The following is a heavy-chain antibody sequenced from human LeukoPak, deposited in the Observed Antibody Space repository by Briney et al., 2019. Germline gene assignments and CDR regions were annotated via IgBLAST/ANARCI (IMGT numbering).Heavy chain of an antibody. CDR1: GGSISSYY. CDR3: AKWGGEFDY. V-gene: IGHV4-59*01. CDR2: FYYTGST. D-gene: IGHD3-16*01. J-gene: IGHJ4*02. Sequence: SETLSLTCTVSGGSISSYYWSWIRQPPGKGLEWIGYFYYTGSTNYNPSLKSRVTISIDTSKNQFSLKLSSVTAADTALYYCAKWGGEFDYWGQGTLVTVSS.